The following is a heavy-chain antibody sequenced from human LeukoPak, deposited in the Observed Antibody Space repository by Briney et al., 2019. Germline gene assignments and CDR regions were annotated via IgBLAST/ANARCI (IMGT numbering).Heavy chain of an antibody. Sequence: GGSLRLSCAASGFTFSGYGMHWVRQAPGKGLEWVAVIWYDGSNKYYADSVKGRFTISRDNSKNTLYLQMNSLRAEDTAVYYCARSSLGLVITNWFDPWGQGTLVTVSS. D-gene: IGHD3/OR15-3a*01. J-gene: IGHJ5*02. CDR1: GFTFSGYG. CDR3: ARSSLGLVITNWFDP. V-gene: IGHV3-33*01. CDR2: IWYDGSNK.